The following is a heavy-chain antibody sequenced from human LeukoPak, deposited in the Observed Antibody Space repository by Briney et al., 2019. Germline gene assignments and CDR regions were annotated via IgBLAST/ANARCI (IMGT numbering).Heavy chain of an antibody. CDR2: IYYSGST. Sequence: SSETLSLTCTVSGGSISSYYWSWIRQPPGKGLEWIGYIYYSGSTNYNPSLKSRVTISVDTSKNQFSLKLSSVTAADTAVYYCARHLSAYGRYPGFDYWGQGTLVTLSS. D-gene: IGHD4-17*01. J-gene: IGHJ4*02. CDR3: ARHLSAYGRYPGFDY. V-gene: IGHV4-59*08. CDR1: GGSISSYY.